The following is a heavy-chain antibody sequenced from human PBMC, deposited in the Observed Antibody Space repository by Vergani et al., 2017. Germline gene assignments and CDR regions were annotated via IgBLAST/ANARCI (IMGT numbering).Heavy chain of an antibody. D-gene: IGHD6-19*01. Sequence: QVQLVQSGAEVKKPGASVKVSCKASGYTFTSYGISWVRQAPGQGLEWMGWISAYNGNTNYAQKLQGRVTMTTDTSTSTAYMELRSLRSDDTAVYYCARDAIYIGDIAVAGTFDYWGQGTLVTVSS. V-gene: IGHV1-18*04. CDR1: GYTFTSYG. CDR2: ISAYNGNT. CDR3: ARDAIYIGDIAVAGTFDY. J-gene: IGHJ4*02.